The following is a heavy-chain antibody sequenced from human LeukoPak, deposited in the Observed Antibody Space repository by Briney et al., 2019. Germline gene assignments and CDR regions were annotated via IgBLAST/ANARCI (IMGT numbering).Heavy chain of an antibody. CDR3: AKDLRFGDS. Sequence: GGSLRLSCAASGFTFRFYAMSWVRQAPGKGLEWVSSISGSGDNTYYADSVKGRFTTSRDNSKNTMYLQMNSLRAEDTAVYYCAKDLRFGDSWGQGTLVTVSS. D-gene: IGHD3-10*01. J-gene: IGHJ4*02. CDR1: GFTFRFYA. V-gene: IGHV3-23*01. CDR2: ISGSGDNT.